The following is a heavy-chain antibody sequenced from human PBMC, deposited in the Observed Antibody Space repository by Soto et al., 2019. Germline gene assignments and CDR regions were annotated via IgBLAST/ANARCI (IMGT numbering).Heavy chain of an antibody. Sequence: QVQLVESGGGVVQPGRSLRLSCAASGFTFSSYGMHWVRQAPGKGLEWVAVIWYDGSNKYYADSVKGRFIISRDNSKNTLYLQMNSLRAEDTAVYYCGAGPGVTGDYWGQGTLVTVSS. V-gene: IGHV3-33*01. CDR3: GAGPGVTGDY. D-gene: IGHD2-21*02. J-gene: IGHJ4*02. CDR2: IWYDGSNK. CDR1: GFTFSSYG.